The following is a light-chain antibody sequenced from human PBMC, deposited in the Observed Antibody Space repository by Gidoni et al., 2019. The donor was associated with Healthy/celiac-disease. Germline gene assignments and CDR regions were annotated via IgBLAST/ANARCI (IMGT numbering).Light chain of an antibody. J-gene: IGKJ1*01. Sequence: DIQLTQSPSTLSASVGDRVTITCRASQSISSWLAWYQQKPGKAPKLLIYDASRLESGVPSRFGGGGSGTEFTLTISSLQPDDFATYYCQQDLSRTFGQGTKVEIK. CDR1: QSISSW. V-gene: IGKV1-5*01. CDR2: DAS. CDR3: QQDLSRT.